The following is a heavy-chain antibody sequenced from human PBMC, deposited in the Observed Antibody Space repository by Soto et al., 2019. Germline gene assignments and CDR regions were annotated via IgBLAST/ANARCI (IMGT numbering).Heavy chain of an antibody. CDR2: ISAYNGNT. D-gene: IGHD3-22*01. CDR3: ARYYYDSSGYYYPSTYNWFDP. J-gene: IGHJ5*02. V-gene: IGHV1-18*01. Sequence: QVQLVQSGAEVKKPGASVKVSCKASGYTFTSYGISWVRQAPGQGLEWMGWISAYNGNTNYAQKLQGRVTMTTVTSTSTAYMELRSIRSDDTAVYYCARYYYDSSGYYYPSTYNWFDPWGQGTLVTVSS. CDR1: GYTFTSYG.